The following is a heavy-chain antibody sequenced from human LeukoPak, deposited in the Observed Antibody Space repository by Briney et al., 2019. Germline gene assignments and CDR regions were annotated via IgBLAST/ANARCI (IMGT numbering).Heavy chain of an antibody. CDR2: IYWEDDK. J-gene: IGHJ4*02. CDR1: GFSLNTSGVG. D-gene: IGHD6-13*01. V-gene: IGHV2-5*02. CDR3: AHRPRLLRSSRSLTFDY. Sequence: SGPTLVKPTQTLTLTCTFSGFSLNTSGVGVGWIRQPPGKALEWLAFIYWEDDKRYSPSLKSRLTITTDTSKNQVVLTMTNMDPMDTATYYCAHRPRLLRSSRSLTFDYWGQGTLVTVSS.